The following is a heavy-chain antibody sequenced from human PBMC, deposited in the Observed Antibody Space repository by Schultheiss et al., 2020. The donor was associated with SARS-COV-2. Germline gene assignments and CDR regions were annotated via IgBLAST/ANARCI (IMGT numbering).Heavy chain of an antibody. CDR3: AREGHYYDSTYY. CDR2: IYSGGST. D-gene: IGHD3-22*01. Sequence: GGSLRLSCAASGFTVSSNYMSWVRQAPGKGLEWVSVIYSGGSTYYADSVKGRFTISRDNSKNTLYLQMNSLRAEDTAVYYCAREGHYYDSTYYWGQGTLVTVSS. CDR1: GFTVSSNY. V-gene: IGHV3-53*05. J-gene: IGHJ4*02.